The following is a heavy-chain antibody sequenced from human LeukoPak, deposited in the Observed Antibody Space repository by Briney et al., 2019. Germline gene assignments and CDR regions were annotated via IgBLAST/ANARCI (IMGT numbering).Heavy chain of an antibody. D-gene: IGHD3-10*01. CDR1: GGSINSSSYY. CDR2: IYYSGST. V-gene: IGHV4-39*01. Sequence: SETLSLTCTVSGGSINSSSYYWGWIRQPPGKGLEWIGSIYYSGSTYYHPSLKSRVTISVDTSKNQFSLKLSSVTAADTAVYYCARLFKRRGVDLYNWFDPWGQGTLVTVSS. CDR3: ARLFKRRGVDLYNWFDP. J-gene: IGHJ5*02.